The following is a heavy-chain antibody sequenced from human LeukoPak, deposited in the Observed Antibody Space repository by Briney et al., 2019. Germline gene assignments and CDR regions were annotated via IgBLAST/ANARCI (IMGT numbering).Heavy chain of an antibody. CDR2: ISSSSSTI. V-gene: IGHV3-48*01. CDR3: AREGNYGDFDY. D-gene: IGHD4-17*01. CDR1: GFTFSSYG. Sequence: PGGSLRLSCAASGFTFSSYGINWVRQAPGKGLEWVSYISSSSSTIYYADSVKGRFTISRDNAKNSLYLQMNSLRAEDTAVYYCAREGNYGDFDYWGQGTLVTVSS. J-gene: IGHJ4*02.